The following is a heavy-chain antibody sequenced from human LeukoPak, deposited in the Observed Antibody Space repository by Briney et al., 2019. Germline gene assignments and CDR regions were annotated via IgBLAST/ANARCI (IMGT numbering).Heavy chain of an antibody. CDR1: GSTFSYA. Sequence: GGSLRLSCAASGSTFSYAMHWVRQAPGKGLEWVADISYDGSNKYYADSVKGRFTISRDNSKNTLYLQMNSLRAEDTAVYYCARASHITGILTGSDYWGQGTLVTVSS. V-gene: IGHV3-30-3*01. D-gene: IGHD3-9*01. CDR3: ARASHITGILTGSDY. CDR2: ISYDGSNK. J-gene: IGHJ4*02.